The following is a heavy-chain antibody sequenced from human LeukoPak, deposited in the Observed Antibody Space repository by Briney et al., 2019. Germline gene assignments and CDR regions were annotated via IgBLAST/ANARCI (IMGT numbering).Heavy chain of an antibody. V-gene: IGHV3-23*01. Sequence: GSLRLSCTVSGFTVSSNSMSWVRQAPGKGLEWVSAISGSGGSTYYADSVKGRFTISRDNSKNTLYLQMNSLRADDTAVYYCAREVRGDYFDFWGQGTLVTVSS. J-gene: IGHJ4*02. D-gene: IGHD3-16*01. CDR2: ISGSGGST. CDR3: AREVRGDYFDF. CDR1: GFTVSSNS.